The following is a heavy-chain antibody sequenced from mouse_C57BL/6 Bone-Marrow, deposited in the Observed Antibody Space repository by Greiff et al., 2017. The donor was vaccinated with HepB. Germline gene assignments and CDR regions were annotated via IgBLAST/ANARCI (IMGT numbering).Heavy chain of an antibody. CDR2: IWRGGST. CDR3: ANTVVGAMDY. D-gene: IGHD1-1*01. CDR1: GFSFTSYG. J-gene: IGHJ4*01. V-gene: IGHV2-5*01. Sequence: VKLMESGPGLVQPSQRLSITCTVSGFSFTSYGVHWVRQSPGKGLEWLGVIWRGGSTDYNAAFMSRLSITKDNSKSQVFFKMNSLQADDTAIYYCANTVVGAMDYWGQGTSVTVSS.